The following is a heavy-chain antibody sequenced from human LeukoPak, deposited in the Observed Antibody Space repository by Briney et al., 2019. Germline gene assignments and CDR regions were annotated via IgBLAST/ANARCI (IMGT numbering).Heavy chain of an antibody. V-gene: IGHV3-15*01. D-gene: IGHD3-22*01. Sequence: PGGSLRLSCAASGFTFSNAWMSWVRQAPGKGPEWVGRIKSKTDGGTTDYAAPVKGRFTISRDDSKNTLYLQMNSLKTEDTAVYYCTTDVIYYDSSVDYWGQGTLVTVSS. J-gene: IGHJ4*02. CDR1: GFTFSNAW. CDR3: TTDVIYYDSSVDY. CDR2: IKSKTDGGTT.